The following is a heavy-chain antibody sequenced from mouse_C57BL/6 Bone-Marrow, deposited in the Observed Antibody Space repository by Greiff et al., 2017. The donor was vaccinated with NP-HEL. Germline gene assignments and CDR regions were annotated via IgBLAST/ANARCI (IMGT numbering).Heavy chain of an antibody. J-gene: IGHJ1*03. CDR3: ARLGVYYWDV. CDR1: GFTFSSYT. V-gene: IGHV5-9*01. Sequence: EVQLVESGGGLVKPGGSLKLSCAASGFTFSSYTMSWVRQTPEKRLEWVATISGGGGNTYYPDSVKGRFTISRDNAKNTLYLQMSSLRSEDTALYYCARLGVYYWDVWGTGTTVTVSS. D-gene: IGHD1-1*01. CDR2: ISGGGGNT.